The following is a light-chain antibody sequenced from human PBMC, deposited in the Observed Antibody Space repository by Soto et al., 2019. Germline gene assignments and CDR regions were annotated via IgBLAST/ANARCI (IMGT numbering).Light chain of an antibody. CDR1: QSVSSN. J-gene: IGKJ2*01. Sequence: EIAMTQSPAIMSVSPGERATLSCRASQSVSSNLAWYQQKPGQATRLRIYGASTMATGIPARFSGSGSGTNFTLTISSLQSEDFAVYYCQQYNNWPPITFGQGTKLEIK. CDR2: GAS. CDR3: QQYNNWPPIT. V-gene: IGKV3-15*01.